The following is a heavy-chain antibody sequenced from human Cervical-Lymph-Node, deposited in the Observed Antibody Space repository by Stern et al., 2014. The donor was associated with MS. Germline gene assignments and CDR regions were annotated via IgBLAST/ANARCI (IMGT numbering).Heavy chain of an antibody. V-gene: IGHV1-69*01. D-gene: IGHD6-19*01. CDR1: GGTFSNYA. CDR2: IIPIVGTA. CDR3: ASLLGRIAVASVDY. Sequence: VKLVESGAEVKKPGASVKVSCKASGGTFSNYAISWVRQAPGQGLEWMGWIIPIVGTAIYALKFQGRVTITADESTSTTYMELSSLRSEDTAVYYCASLLGRIAVASVDYWGQGTLVTVSS. J-gene: IGHJ4*02.